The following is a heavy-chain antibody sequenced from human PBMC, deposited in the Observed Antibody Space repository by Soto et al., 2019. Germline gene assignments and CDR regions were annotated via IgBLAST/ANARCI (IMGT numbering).Heavy chain of an antibody. Sequence: GASVKVSCKASGGTFSSYTISWVRQAPGQGLEWMGRIIPILGIANYAQKFQGRVTITADKSTSTAYMELSSLRSEDTAVYYCASGLNTDFWSGSFDYWGQGTLVTVSS. D-gene: IGHD3-3*01. CDR2: IIPILGIA. V-gene: IGHV1-69*02. CDR1: GGTFSSYT. J-gene: IGHJ4*02. CDR3: ASGLNTDFWSGSFDY.